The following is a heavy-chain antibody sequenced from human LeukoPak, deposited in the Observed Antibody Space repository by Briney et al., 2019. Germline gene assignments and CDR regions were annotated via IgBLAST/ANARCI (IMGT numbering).Heavy chain of an antibody. J-gene: IGHJ4*02. V-gene: IGHV1-8*01. CDR1: GYTFTSYD. CDR2: MNPNSANT. CDR3: ARAKAVAGKVVMAGTKYYFDY. D-gene: IGHD6-19*01. Sequence: ASVKVSCKTSGYTFTSYDIHWVRQASGQGLEWMGWMNPNSANTGYGQKFQGRVAMTRNTSISTAYMELSTLRSEDTAMYYCARAKAVAGKVVMAGTKYYFDYWGQGTLVTVSS.